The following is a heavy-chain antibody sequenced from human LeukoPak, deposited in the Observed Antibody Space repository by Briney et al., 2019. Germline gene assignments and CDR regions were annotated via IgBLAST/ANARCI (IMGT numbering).Heavy chain of an antibody. CDR3: ARVNALLWFGELGP. Sequence: SETLSLTCTVSGGSISSYYWSWIRQPPGKGLEWIGYIHYSGSTSYNPSLKSRVTISVDTSKNQISLKLSSVTAADTAVYYCARVNALLWFGELGPWGQGTLVTVSS. V-gene: IGHV4-59*12. CDR2: IHYSGST. CDR1: GGSISSYY. J-gene: IGHJ5*02. D-gene: IGHD3-10*01.